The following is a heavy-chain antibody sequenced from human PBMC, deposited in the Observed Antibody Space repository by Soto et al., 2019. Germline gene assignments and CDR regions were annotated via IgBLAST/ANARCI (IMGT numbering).Heavy chain of an antibody. CDR1: GGSISGYY. V-gene: IGHV4-59*01. J-gene: IGHJ6*02. CDR3: ARTPGYCISTSCYAPPMSYGMDV. CDR2: IYYSGST. D-gene: IGHD2-2*01. Sequence: PSETLSLTCTVSGGSISGYYWSWIRQPPGKGLEWIGYIYYSGSTNYNPSLKSRVTISVDTSKNQFSLKLSSVTAADTAVYYCARTPGYCISTSCYAPPMSYGMDVWGQGTTVTVSS.